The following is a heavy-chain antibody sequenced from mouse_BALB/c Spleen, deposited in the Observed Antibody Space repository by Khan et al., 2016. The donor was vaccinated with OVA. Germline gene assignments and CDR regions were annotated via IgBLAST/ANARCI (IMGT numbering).Heavy chain of an antibody. V-gene: IGHV9-3-1*01. J-gene: IGHJ1*01. CDR1: GYTFTNYG. CDR2: INTYTGEP. Sequence: VQLVESGPELKKPGETVKISCKASGYTFTNYGMNWVKQAPGKVLKWMGWINTYTGEPTYADDFKGRFAFSLETSAGTAYLQINNLKNEDTSTYFCARGLWYFDVWGAGTTVTVSS. CDR3: ARGLWYFDV.